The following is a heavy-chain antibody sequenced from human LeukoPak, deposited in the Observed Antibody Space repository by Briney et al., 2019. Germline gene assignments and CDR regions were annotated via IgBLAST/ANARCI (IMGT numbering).Heavy chain of an antibody. J-gene: IGHJ4*02. CDR3: AKAQDSSGWYVHFDS. CDR1: GFTLGNYA. D-gene: IGHD6-19*01. Sequence: PGASLRLSCAASGFTLGNYAMNWVRQGPGKGLEYISGISAIGGSTYDADSVKGRFIISRDNSKNTVYLQMYSLRAADTAVYYCAKAQDSSGWYVHFDSWGQGTLVTVSS. V-gene: IGHV3-23*01. CDR2: ISAIGGST.